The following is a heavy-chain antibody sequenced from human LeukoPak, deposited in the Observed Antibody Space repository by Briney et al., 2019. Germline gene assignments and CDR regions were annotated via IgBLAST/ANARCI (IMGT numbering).Heavy chain of an antibody. CDR3: ARGLRDCSSTSCYGVNWFDP. CDR1: GYSFTSYW. V-gene: IGHV5-51*04. D-gene: IGHD2-2*01. Sequence: GESLKISCKGSGYSFTSYWIGWVRQMPGKGLEWMGIIYPGDSDTRYSPSFQGQVTISADKPISTAYLQWSSLKASDTAMYYCARGLRDCSSTSCYGVNWFDPWGQGTLVTVSS. J-gene: IGHJ5*02. CDR2: IYPGDSDT.